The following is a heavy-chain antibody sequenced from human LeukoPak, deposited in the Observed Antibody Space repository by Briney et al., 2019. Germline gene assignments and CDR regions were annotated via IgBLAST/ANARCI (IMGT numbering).Heavy chain of an antibody. Sequence: GGSLRLSCAASGFTFSDYLMIWVRQAPGKGLEWVANIKQEGSEKDYVDSVKGRLTISRDNAKNSLYMQMDSVRVEDSAVYYCARKGGYSSGYYYWGQGTLVTVSS. D-gene: IGHD3-22*01. CDR3: ARKGGYSSGYYY. CDR2: IKQEGSEK. V-gene: IGHV3-7*01. J-gene: IGHJ4*02. CDR1: GFTFSDYL.